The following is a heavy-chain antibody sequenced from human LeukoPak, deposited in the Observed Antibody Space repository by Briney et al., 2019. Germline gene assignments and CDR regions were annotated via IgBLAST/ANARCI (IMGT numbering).Heavy chain of an antibody. J-gene: IGHJ4*02. V-gene: IGHV3-23*01. CDR2: ISGSGGST. CDR3: AKGYCSGGSCFFFEYFDY. Sequence: PGGSLRLSCAASGFTFSSYAMSWVRQAPGKGLEWVSAISGSGGSTYYADSVKGRFTISRDNSKNTLYMQMNSLRAEDTAVYYCAKGYCSGGSCFFFEYFDYWGQGTLVTVSS. D-gene: IGHD2-15*01. CDR1: GFTFSSYA.